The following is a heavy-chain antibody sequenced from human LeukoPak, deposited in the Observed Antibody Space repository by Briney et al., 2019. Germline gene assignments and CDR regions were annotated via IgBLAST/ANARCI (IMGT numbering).Heavy chain of an antibody. V-gene: IGHV4-59*01. Sequence: PSEALSLTCTVSGGSINNYYWSWIRQPPGKGLEWIGYIYYSGSTNYNPSLKSRVTISVDTPKNQFSLKVTSVTAADTAVYYCARDSDVSSGSLFDFWGQGTLVTVSS. CDR1: GGSINNYY. CDR3: ARDSDVSSGSLFDF. J-gene: IGHJ4*02. D-gene: IGHD3-22*01. CDR2: IYYSGST.